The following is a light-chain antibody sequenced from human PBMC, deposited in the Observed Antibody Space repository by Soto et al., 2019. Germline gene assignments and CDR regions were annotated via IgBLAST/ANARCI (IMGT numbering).Light chain of an antibody. CDR2: DVS. CDR3: SSYTGTNTLVI. CDR1: SSDVGGYNY. J-gene: IGLJ2*01. Sequence: QSALTQPASVSGSPGQSVTISCTGTSSDVGGYNYVSWYQQHPGKAPKLLIYDVSHRPSVVSNRFSGSKSGNTASLAISGLQAEDEADYYCSSYTGTNTLVIFGGGTKLTVL. V-gene: IGLV2-14*03.